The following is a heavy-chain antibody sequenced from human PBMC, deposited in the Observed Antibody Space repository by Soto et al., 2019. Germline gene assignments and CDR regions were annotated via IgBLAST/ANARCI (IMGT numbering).Heavy chain of an antibody. CDR2: VYYNGHT. CDR3: ARVQSSDYDRAFAA. J-gene: IGHJ5*02. CDR1: GGSISTYY. V-gene: IGHV4-59*08. D-gene: IGHD3-9*01. Sequence: SETLSLTCTVSGGSISTYYWSWIRQPPGKGLEWIGYVYYNGHTDYNPSLQSRVTISVDTSKNQFSLKLTSVTAADTAVYYCARVQSSDYDRAFAAWGQGTLVTVSS.